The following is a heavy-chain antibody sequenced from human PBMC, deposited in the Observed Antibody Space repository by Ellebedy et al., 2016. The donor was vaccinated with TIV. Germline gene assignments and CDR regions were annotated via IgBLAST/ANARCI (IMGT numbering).Heavy chain of an antibody. CDR1: GFIFSDFQ. CDR2: ISSSGATV. D-gene: IGHD1-14*01. J-gene: IGHJ5*02. V-gene: IGHV3-11*01. Sequence: GGSLRLSRSASGFIFSDFQMSWIRQAPGKGLECISSISSSGATVYYADSVKGRFSISRDNARNSLYLQLNSLRAEDTAMYYCARDTRFIDHQHNWFDPWGQGTLVTVSS. CDR3: ARDTRFIDHQHNWFDP.